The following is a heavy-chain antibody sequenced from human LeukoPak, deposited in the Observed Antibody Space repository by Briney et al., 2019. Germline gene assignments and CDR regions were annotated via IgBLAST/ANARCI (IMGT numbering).Heavy chain of an antibody. D-gene: IGHD4-17*01. CDR2: IRGSSTTI. J-gene: IGHJ4*02. CDR1: GFSFSTSR. Sequence: PGGSLRLSCAACGFSFSTSRMTWVRQTPGKGLEWISCIRGSSTTIYYADSVKGRFTISRDNARNSLYLQMNDLRAEDTGVYFCARDARSHSGSDARYGPHFDGWGQGSSVTVSS. CDR3: ARDARSHSGSDARYGPHFDG. V-gene: IGHV3-48*01.